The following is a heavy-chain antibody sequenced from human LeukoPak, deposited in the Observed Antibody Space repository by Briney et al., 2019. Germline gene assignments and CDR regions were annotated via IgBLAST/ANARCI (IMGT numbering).Heavy chain of an antibody. J-gene: IGHJ6*02. CDR1: GGSFNGYY. D-gene: IGHD3-16*02. CDR3: ARAFSMRYPEGYYYGMDV. Sequence: PSETLSLTCAVYGGSFNGYYWSWIRQPPGKGLEWIGEINHSGSTNYNPSLKSRVTISVDTSKNQFSLKLSSVTAADTAVYYCARAFSMRYPEGYYYGMDVWGQGTTVTVSS. V-gene: IGHV4-34*01. CDR2: INHSGST.